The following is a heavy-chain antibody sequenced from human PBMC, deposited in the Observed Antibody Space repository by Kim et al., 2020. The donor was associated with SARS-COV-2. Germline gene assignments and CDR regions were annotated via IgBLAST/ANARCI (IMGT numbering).Heavy chain of an antibody. CDR1: GFSFSTSA. Sequence: GGSLRLSCAASGFSFSTSAMSWVRQSPGKGLEWISVISGSGGSTSYADSVKGRFTISRDNSKNTLYLQMSSLRAEDTALYYCASPSYGDLADYWGQGTLV. CDR2: ISGSGGST. D-gene: IGHD4-17*01. V-gene: IGHV3-23*01. CDR3: ASPSYGDLADY. J-gene: IGHJ4*02.